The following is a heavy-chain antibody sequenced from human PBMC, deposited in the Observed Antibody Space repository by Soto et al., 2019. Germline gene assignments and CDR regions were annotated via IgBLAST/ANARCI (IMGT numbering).Heavy chain of an antibody. Sequence: SETLSLTCTVSGDSISSYYWSWIRQPPGKGLEWIGYVHYSGTSNYNPSLKSRVTMSVDTSKNQFSLKLDSVTAADTAVYYCARYYCTSTTCYYFDYWGQGTLVTVSS. CDR1: GDSISSYY. D-gene: IGHD2-2*01. V-gene: IGHV4-59*01. CDR2: VHYSGTS. J-gene: IGHJ4*02. CDR3: ARYYCTSTTCYYFDY.